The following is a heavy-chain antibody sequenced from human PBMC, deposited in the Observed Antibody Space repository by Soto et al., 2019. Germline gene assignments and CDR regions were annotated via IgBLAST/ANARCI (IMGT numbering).Heavy chain of an antibody. CDR3: TTDSYSSIVTARFDY. CDR1: GFIFNKAW. J-gene: IGHJ4*01. CDR2: IKSKTDGGTP. V-gene: IGHV3-15*07. D-gene: IGHD1-26*01. Sequence: PGGSLRLSCASSGFIFNKAWINWVRQAPGKGLEWVGRIKSKTDGGTPDFAAPVKGRFAISRDDSKNVVYLQMNSLKVEDTGIYYCTTDSYSSIVTARFDYWGQGTLVTVSS.